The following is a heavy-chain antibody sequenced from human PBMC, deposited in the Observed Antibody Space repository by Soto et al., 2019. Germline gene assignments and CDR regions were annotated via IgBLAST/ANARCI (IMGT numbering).Heavy chain of an antibody. CDR2: INHSGST. Sequence: SETLSLTSVLYGGSFTVSYWSLISQPPGKGLEWIGEINHSGSTNYNPSLKSRVTISVDTSKNQFSLKLSSVTAADTAVYYCASSGYSSGWPPKRVDYWGQGTLVT. J-gene: IGHJ4*02. V-gene: IGHV4-34*01. CDR1: GGSFTVSY. D-gene: IGHD6-19*01. CDR3: ASSGYSSGWPPKRVDY.